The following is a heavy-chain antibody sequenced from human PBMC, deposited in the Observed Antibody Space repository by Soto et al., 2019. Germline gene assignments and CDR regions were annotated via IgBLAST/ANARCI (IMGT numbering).Heavy chain of an antibody. CDR3: AKDGVMINSYWVYFDY. D-gene: IGHD3-16*01. Sequence: EVQLVESGGGSGQPGRSLRLSCAASGFTFDDYAMHWVRQAPGKGLEWVSGITSNSGNIGYADSVKGRFIISRDNAKNSLYLEMNSLRAEDTALYYCAKDGVMINSYWVYFDYWGQGTPVTVSS. CDR1: GFTFDDYA. CDR2: ITSNSGNI. V-gene: IGHV3-9*01. J-gene: IGHJ4*02.